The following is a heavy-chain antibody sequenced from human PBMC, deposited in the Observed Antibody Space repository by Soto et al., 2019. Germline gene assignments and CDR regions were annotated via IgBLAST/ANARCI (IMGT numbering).Heavy chain of an antibody. Sequence: QVQLVQSGAEVKKPGSSVKVSCKASGGTFSSYAISWVRQAPGQGLEWMGGIIPIFGTVNYAQKFQGRVTITADESTSTAYMELSSLRSEDTAVYYCARHDCINSSCYYYYYYGMDVWGQGTTVTVSS. CDR1: GGTFSSYA. V-gene: IGHV1-69*12. J-gene: IGHJ6*02. CDR2: IIPIFGTV. CDR3: ARHDCINSSCYYYYYYGMDV. D-gene: IGHD2-2*01.